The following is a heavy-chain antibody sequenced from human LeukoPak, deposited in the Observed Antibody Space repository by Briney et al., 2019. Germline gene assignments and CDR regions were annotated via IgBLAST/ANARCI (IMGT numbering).Heavy chain of an antibody. Sequence: SQTLSLTCTASGGSISSGGYYWSWIRQHPGKGLEWIGYIYYSGSTYYNPSLESRVTISVDTSKNQFSLKLSSVTAADTAVYYCARGSIFGVVIFDYWGQGTLVTVSS. V-gene: IGHV4-31*03. D-gene: IGHD3-3*01. CDR2: IYYSGST. CDR3: ARGSIFGVVIFDY. CDR1: GGSISSGGYY. J-gene: IGHJ4*02.